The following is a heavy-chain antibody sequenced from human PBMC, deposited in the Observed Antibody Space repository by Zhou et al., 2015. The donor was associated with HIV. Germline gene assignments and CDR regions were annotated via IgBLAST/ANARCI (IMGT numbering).Heavy chain of an antibody. CDR3: ARFTTVTTRRYYYYMDV. CDR2: IIPIFGTA. Sequence: QVQLVQSGAEVKKPGSSVKVSCKASGGTFSSYAISWVRQAPGQGLEWMGGIIPIFGTANYAQKFQGRVTITADESTSTAYMELSSLRSEDTAVYYCARFTTVTTRRYYYYMDVWGKGTTVTVSS. V-gene: IGHV1-69*01. CDR1: GGTFSSYA. J-gene: IGHJ6*03. D-gene: IGHD4-11*01.